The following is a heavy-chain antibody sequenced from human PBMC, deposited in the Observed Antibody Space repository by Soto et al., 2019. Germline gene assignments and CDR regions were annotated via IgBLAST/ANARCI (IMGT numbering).Heavy chain of an antibody. V-gene: IGHV4-4*07. CDR3: ARLRGHYYDSVAYDPQWLDL. Sequence: QERLQESGPGLVKPSETLSLTCSVSGGFVRTYYWSWLRHPAGKGLEWIGRIYGGGSTKFNPSLKSRATMSVDTSKNVFSLKLTSVTAADTATYYCARLRGHYYDSVAYDPQWLDLWGQATLVTVSS. J-gene: IGHJ5*02. CDR2: IYGGGST. CDR1: GGFVRTYY. D-gene: IGHD3-22*01.